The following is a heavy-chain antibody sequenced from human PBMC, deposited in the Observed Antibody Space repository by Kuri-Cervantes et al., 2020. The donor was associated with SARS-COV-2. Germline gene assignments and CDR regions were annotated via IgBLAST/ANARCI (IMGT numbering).Heavy chain of an antibody. CDR1: CGSISSSSYY. J-gene: IGHJ4*02. Sequence: SFPVPCGSISSSSYYWGWIRQPPGKGLEWIWSIYYSGSTYYNPSLKSRVTISVDPSKNHFYLKLTSLTAADTAVYYCARQAIVLMVYTTTFDYWGQGTLVTVSS. D-gene: IGHD2-8*01. CDR2: IYYSGST. V-gene: IGHV4-39*01. CDR3: ARQAIVLMVYTTTFDY.